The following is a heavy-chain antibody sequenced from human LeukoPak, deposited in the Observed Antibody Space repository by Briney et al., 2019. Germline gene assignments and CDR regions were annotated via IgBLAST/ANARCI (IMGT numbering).Heavy chain of an antibody. CDR1: GFTFSSYA. CDR3: AKDEYSYGTYNWLDP. V-gene: IGHV3-23*01. D-gene: IGHD5-18*01. Sequence: GGSLRLSCAASGFTFSSYAMSWVRQAPGKGLEWVSAISGSGGSTYYADSVKGRFTISRDNSKNTLYLQMNSLRAEDTAVYYCAKDEYSYGTYNWLDPWGQGTLVTVSS. J-gene: IGHJ5*02. CDR2: ISGSGGST.